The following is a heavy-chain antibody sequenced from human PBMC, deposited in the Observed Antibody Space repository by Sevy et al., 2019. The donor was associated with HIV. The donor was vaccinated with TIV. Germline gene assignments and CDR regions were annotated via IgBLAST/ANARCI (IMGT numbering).Heavy chain of an antibody. J-gene: IGHJ4*02. V-gene: IGHV4-61*01. CDR2: ISYSGST. CDR1: GDSVSSGSYF. Sequence: SETLSLTCTVSGDSVSSGSYFWSWIRQPPGKGLEWIGNISYSGSTNYNPSLKSRVTISVDTSKRQLSLTLTSVTAADTAVYFCARGSRGYSYGWGQGTLVTVSS. D-gene: IGHD5-18*01. CDR3: ARGSRGYSYG.